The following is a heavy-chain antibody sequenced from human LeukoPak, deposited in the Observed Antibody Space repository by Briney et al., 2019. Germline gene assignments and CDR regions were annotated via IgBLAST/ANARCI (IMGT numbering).Heavy chain of an antibody. CDR3: ASGRITIFGPSSS. CDR1: GGTFSSYA. Sequence: ASVKVSCKASGGTFSSYAISWVRQAPGQGLEWMGGIIPIFGTANYAQKFQGRVTITTDESTSTAYMELSSLRSEDTAVYYCASGRITIFGPSSSWGQGTLVTVSS. J-gene: IGHJ5*02. D-gene: IGHD3-3*01. V-gene: IGHV1-69*05. CDR2: IIPIFGTA.